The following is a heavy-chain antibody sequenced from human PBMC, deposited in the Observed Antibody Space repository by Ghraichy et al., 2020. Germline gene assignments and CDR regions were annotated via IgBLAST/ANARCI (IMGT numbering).Heavy chain of an antibody. D-gene: IGHD1-26*01. CDR3: ARGILGPAPGDY. J-gene: IGHJ4*02. CDR2: ISSNGGST. Sequence: EGSLRLSCAASGFTFSSYAMHWVRQAPGKGLEYVSAISSNGGSTYYANSVKGRFTISRDNSKNTLYLQMGSLRAEDMAVYYCARGILGPAPGDYWGQGTLVTVSS. CDR1: GFTFSSYA. V-gene: IGHV3-64*01.